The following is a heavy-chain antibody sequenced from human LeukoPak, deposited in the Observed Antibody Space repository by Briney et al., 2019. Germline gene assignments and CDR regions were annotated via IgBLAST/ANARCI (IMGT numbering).Heavy chain of an antibody. CDR1: GFTSSDHY. Sequence: PGGSLRLSCAASGFTSSDHYMDWVRQAPGKGLEWVGRTRNKANSYTTEYAASVKGRFTISRDDSKNSLYLQMNSLKTEDTAVYYCASLYGSGKRWVDPWGQGTLVTVSS. V-gene: IGHV3-72*01. CDR3: ASLYGSGKRWVDP. J-gene: IGHJ5*02. D-gene: IGHD3-10*01. CDR2: TRNKANSYTT.